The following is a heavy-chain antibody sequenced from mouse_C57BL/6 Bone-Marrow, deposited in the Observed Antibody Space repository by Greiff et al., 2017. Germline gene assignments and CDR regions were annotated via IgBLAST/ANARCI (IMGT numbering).Heavy chain of an antibody. D-gene: IGHD1-1*01. Sequence: EVKVEESGGDLVKPGGSLKLSCAASGFTFSSYGLSWVRQTPAKRLEWVATISRGGGYTYYPDSVKGRFTISRDTAKNTLYLQMSSPKSEDTAKYYCARRDYGSNFAYWGQGTLLTVSA. CDR3: ARRDYGSNFAY. J-gene: IGHJ3*01. V-gene: IGHV5-6*02. CDR1: GFTFSSYG. CDR2: ISRGGGYT.